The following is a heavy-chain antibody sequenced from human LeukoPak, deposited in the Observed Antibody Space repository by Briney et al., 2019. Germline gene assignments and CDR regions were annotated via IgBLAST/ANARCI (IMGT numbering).Heavy chain of an antibody. CDR2: IRNDGSNK. Sequence: GGSLRLSCAASGFNFSSYGLHWVRQAPSKGLEWVAFIRNDGSNKYYTDSVRGRFTISRDNSKNTLYLQMNSLRPEDTALYYCNQIDYWGQGTLVTVSS. V-gene: IGHV3-30*02. CDR1: GFNFSSYG. J-gene: IGHJ4*02. CDR3: NQIDY.